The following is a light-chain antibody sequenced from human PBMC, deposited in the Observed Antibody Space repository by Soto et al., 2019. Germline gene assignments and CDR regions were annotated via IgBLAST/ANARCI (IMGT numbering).Light chain of an antibody. CDR2: DAS. CDR3: QQFRSSLYT. Sequence: EIVLTQSPGTLSLSPGERATLSCRASQSVSSSYLAWYQQQPGQAPRLLIYDASSRATGIPDRFSGSGSGTHFTLTISQMAPEDFAVYYCQQFRSSLYTFGQGTTLEIK. V-gene: IGKV3-20*01. J-gene: IGKJ2*01. CDR1: QSVSSSY.